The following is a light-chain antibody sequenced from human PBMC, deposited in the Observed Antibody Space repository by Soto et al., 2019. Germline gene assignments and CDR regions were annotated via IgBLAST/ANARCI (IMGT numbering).Light chain of an antibody. CDR2: EDN. CDR1: SGDVGNYNL. V-gene: IGLV2-23*01. CDR3: CSYAGTNTYVV. J-gene: IGLJ2*01. Sequence: QSVLTQPASVSGSPGQSMTISCTGTSGDVGNYNLVSWYQHHPGKAPKLLIYEDNKRPSGVSDRFSGSKSGNTASLTISGLQAEDEADYYCCSYAGTNTYVVFGGGTQLTVL.